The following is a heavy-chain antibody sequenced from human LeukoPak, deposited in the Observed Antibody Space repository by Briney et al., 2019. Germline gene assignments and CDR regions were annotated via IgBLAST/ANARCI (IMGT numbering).Heavy chain of an antibody. Sequence: SVKVSCKASGGTYSSYAISWVRQAPGQGLEWMGGIIPIFGTANYAQKFQGRVTITADESTSTAYMELSSLRSEDTAVYYCARAVAVAGTINAFDIWGQGTMVTVSS. D-gene: IGHD6-19*01. J-gene: IGHJ3*02. CDR3: ARAVAVAGTINAFDI. CDR2: IIPIFGTA. V-gene: IGHV1-69*13. CDR1: GGTYSSYA.